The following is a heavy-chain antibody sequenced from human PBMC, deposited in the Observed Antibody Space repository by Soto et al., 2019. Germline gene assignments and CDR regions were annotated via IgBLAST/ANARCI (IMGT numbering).Heavy chain of an antibody. Sequence: LSLTCTVSGGSITTYYWSWIRQPAGKGLEWIGRIYHTGYTNPNSSLKSRLTMSVDTSKNQFFLRLSSVTAADTAVYYCARVAGAKFDFWGQGILVTVSS. CDR3: ARVAGAKFDF. CDR1: GGSITTYY. D-gene: IGHD6-19*01. V-gene: IGHV4-4*07. J-gene: IGHJ4*02. CDR2: IYHTGYT.